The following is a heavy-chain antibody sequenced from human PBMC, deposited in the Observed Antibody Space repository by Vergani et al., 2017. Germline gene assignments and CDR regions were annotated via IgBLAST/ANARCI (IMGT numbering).Heavy chain of an antibody. J-gene: IGHJ4*02. V-gene: IGHV4-59*02. Sequence: QVKLQESGPGLVKPSATLSLTCTVSGASVNSYYWSWIRQPPGKGLVWMGYVSFRGDTLYDPSVKGRMTISLNTSSNQFSLYLTSVTAADTAVYYCARSRIYYGAGSPDYWGQGTLVTVSS. CDR3: ARSRIYYGAGSPDY. D-gene: IGHD3-10*01. CDR2: VSFRGDT. CDR1: GASVNSYY.